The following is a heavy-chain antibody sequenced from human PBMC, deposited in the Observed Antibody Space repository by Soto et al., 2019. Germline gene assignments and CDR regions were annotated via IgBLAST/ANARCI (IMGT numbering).Heavy chain of an antibody. CDR3: AKGGDGYNHYFDY. Sequence: PEGSLRLSCAASRFTFSSYGMHWVRQAPGKGLEWVAVISYDGSYKYFADSVKGRFTFSRDSSKNTLYLQMNSLRTEDTAVYYCAKGGDGYNHYFDYWGLGTLVTVSS. V-gene: IGHV3-30*18. CDR1: RFTFSSYG. CDR2: ISYDGSYK. J-gene: IGHJ4*02. D-gene: IGHD5-12*01.